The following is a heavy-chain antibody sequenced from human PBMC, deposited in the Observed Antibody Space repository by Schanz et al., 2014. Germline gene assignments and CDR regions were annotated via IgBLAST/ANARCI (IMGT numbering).Heavy chain of an antibody. CDR2: IFYTGIT. CDR1: GFPFSDYI. CDR3: ARETTTVTRGVTGFDH. D-gene: IGHD3-10*01. Sequence: VQLVESGGGLVQPGRSLRLSCVASGFPFSDYIMGWVRQAPGKGLEWIGTIFYTGITYYNPSVKSRVTMSVDTSNHQFPLNRSAGTAADTAVYYCARETTTVTRGVTGFDHWGPGILVAVSS. J-gene: IGHJ4*02. V-gene: IGHV4-38-2*02.